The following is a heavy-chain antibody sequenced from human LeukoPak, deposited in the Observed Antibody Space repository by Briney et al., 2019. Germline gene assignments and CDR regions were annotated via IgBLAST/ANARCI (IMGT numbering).Heavy chain of an antibody. CDR3: ARDNDPDYSSSPGWIDI. V-gene: IGHV3-30*06. CDR1: GFTFSNYG. J-gene: IGHJ5*02. Sequence: GRSLRLSCAASGFTFSNYGMHWVRLAPGKGREWVGVIAADGTNKSNSDSVKGLFTESRDNSWNTLYLHMSSLRTEETAVEYCARDNDPDYSSSPGWIDIWGQGNLVTVSS. CDR2: IAADGTNK. D-gene: IGHD3-22*01.